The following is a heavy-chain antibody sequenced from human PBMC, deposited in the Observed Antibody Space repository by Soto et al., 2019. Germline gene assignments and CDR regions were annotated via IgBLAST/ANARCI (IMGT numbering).Heavy chain of an antibody. V-gene: IGHV3-53*01. CDR1: GFTVNSYY. CDR2: IYSGGST. CDR3: AREHYGSGSYYFNWFDP. D-gene: IGHD3-10*01. J-gene: IGHJ5*02. Sequence: GGSLRLSCAASGFTVNSYYMSWVRQAPGKGLEWVSVIYSGGSTYYADSVKGRFTISRDNSKNTLYLQMNSLRAEDTAVYYCAREHYGSGSYYFNWFDPWGQGTLVTVSS.